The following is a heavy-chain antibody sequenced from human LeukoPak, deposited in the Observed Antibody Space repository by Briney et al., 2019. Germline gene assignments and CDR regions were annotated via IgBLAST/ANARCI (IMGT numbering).Heavy chain of an antibody. V-gene: IGHV3-21*01. CDR3: ARIRLNWNYPLYYCYYYGMDV. D-gene: IGHD1-7*01. Sequence: GGSLRLSCAASGFTFSSYSMNWVRQAPGKGLEWVSSISSSSSYIYYADSVKGRFTISRDNAKNSLYLQMNSLRAEDTAVYYCARIRLNWNYPLYYCYYYGMDVWGQGTTVTVSS. CDR1: GFTFSSYS. J-gene: IGHJ6*02. CDR2: ISSSSSYI.